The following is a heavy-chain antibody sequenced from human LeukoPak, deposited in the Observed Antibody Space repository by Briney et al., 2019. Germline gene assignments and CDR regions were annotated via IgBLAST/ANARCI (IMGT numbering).Heavy chain of an antibody. Sequence: GGSLRLSCAASGFTVSSNYMSWVRQAPGKGLEWVANIKQDGSEKYHVDSVKGRFTISRDNAKNSLYLQMNSLRAEDTAVYYCVRLSTAAAGNDFWGQGTLVTVSS. CDR3: VRLSTAAAGNDF. D-gene: IGHD6-13*01. CDR1: GFTVSSNY. CDR2: IKQDGSEK. V-gene: IGHV3-7*01. J-gene: IGHJ4*02.